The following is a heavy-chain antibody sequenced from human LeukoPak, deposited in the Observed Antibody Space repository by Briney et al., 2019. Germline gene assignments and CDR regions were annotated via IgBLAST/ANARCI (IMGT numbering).Heavy chain of an antibody. CDR2: ISFSGTNT. J-gene: IGHJ5*02. CDR1: GFTFSSYA. Sequence: GESLRLSCAPSGFTFSSYAMSWVRQAPGKGLEWDSAISFSGTNTYYADSVKGRFTISRDNSKNTLYLQMNSLIAEDTALYFCAKEVKAATNWFDPWGQGTLVTVSS. CDR3: AKEVKAATNWFDP. D-gene: IGHD6-25*01. V-gene: IGHV3-23*01.